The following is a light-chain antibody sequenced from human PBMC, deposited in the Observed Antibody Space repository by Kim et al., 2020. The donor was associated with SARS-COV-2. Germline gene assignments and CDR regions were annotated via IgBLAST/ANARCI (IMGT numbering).Light chain of an antibody. V-gene: IGLV3-21*04. CDR1: NIGSKS. CDR2: YDS. Sequence: SYELTQPPSVSVAPGKTARITCGGNNIGSKSVHWYQQKPGQAPVLVIYYDSDRPSGIPERFSGSNSVNTATLTISRVEAGDEADYFCQVWVGNNDHVVFGGGTQLTVL. CDR3: QVWVGNNDHVV. J-gene: IGLJ2*01.